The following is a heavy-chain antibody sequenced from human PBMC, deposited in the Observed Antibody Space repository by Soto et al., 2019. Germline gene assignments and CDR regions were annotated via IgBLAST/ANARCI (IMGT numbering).Heavy chain of an antibody. Sequence: QVQLVESGGGVVQPGRSLRLSCAASGFTFSSYGMHWVRQAPGKGLEWVAVISYDGSNKYYADSVKGRCTISRDNSKNTLYLHMNSLRAEDTAVYYCAKDQAPVTMIVVVMIDYWGQGTLVTVSS. CDR1: GFTFSSYG. CDR2: ISYDGSNK. D-gene: IGHD3-22*01. CDR3: AKDQAPVTMIVVVMIDY. V-gene: IGHV3-30*18. J-gene: IGHJ4*02.